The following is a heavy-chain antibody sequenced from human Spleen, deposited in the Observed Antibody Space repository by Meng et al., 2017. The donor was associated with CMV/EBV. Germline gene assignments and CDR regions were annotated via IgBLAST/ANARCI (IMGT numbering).Heavy chain of an antibody. CDR3: AVNYDILTGYFDY. J-gene: IGHJ4*02. D-gene: IGHD3-9*01. V-gene: IGHV4-30-2*01. Sequence: VSGGSISSGGYSWSWIRQPPGKGLEWIGYIYHSGSTYYNPSLKSRVTISVDRSKNQFSLKLSSVTATDTAVYYCAVNYDILTGYFDYWGQGTLVTVSS. CDR1: GGSISSGGYS. CDR2: IYHSGST.